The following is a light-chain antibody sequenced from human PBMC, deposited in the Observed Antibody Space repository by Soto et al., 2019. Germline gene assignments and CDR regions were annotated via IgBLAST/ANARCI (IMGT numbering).Light chain of an antibody. CDR2: GAS. Sequence: THSSVALSLPPRNRATLSCRASQSIDRDLAWYVQKAGQAPRRVMYGASTWGTGVPPRFTGSGSGTEFTLTICCLQSEDVIVYCCKEYASWPIRFGEGARLEI. CDR1: QSIDRD. J-gene: IGKJ5*01. V-gene: IGKV3D-15*01. CDR3: KEYASWPIR.